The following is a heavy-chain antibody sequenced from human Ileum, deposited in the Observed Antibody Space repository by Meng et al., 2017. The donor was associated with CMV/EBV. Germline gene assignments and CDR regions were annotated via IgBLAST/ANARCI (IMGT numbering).Heavy chain of an antibody. D-gene: IGHD2-2*01. CDR1: GFSVSENY. Sequence: GGSLRLSCGAASGFSVSENYINWVRQAPGKGLEWVSVIYGGGTTHYADSVKGRFTISRDNSKNTLFLQMDSLRAEDTAVYYCAGESGVPNGMDVWGQGTTVTVSS. J-gene: IGHJ6*02. CDR2: IYGGGTT. CDR3: AGESGVPNGMDV. V-gene: IGHV3-53*01.